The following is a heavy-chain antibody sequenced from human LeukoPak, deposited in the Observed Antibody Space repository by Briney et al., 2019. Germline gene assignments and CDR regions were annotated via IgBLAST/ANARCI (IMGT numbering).Heavy chain of an antibody. CDR1: GYSISSGYY. CDR2: IYHNGST. CDR3: ARGIYCSGGSCSQGFDP. D-gene: IGHD2-15*01. V-gene: IGHV4-38-2*02. Sequence: SETLSLTCTVSGYSISSGYYWGWIRQPPGKGLEWIGSIYHNGSTYYNPSLQSRVTISVDRSKNQFSLKLSSVTAADTAVYYCARGIYCSGGSCSQGFDPWGQGTLVTVSS. J-gene: IGHJ5*02.